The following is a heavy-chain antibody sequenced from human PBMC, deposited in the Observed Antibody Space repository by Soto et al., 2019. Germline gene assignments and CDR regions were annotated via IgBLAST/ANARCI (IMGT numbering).Heavy chain of an antibody. CDR3: ARTNPWGPLDD. J-gene: IGHJ4*01. CDR1: GASISDSRFY. Sequence: QLQLQESVPGLVQPSETLSLTCTVSGASISDSRFYWAWIRQPPGKGLEWTASILYGVNAFYNPSLRSRVSTSLDTSRNQCSRTLSSVSSSDTAVFYCARTNPWGPLDDCGHGPMVTLS. V-gene: IGHV4-39*01. D-gene: IGHD2-8*01. CDR2: ILYGVNA.